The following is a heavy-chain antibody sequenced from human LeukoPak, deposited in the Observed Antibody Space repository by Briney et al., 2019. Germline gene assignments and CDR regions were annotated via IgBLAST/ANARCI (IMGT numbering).Heavy chain of an antibody. J-gene: IGHJ4*02. CDR2: ISSSGSYT. D-gene: IGHD4-23*01. Sequence: GGSLRLSCAASGFPFSSYEMNWVRQAPGKGLEWVSYISSSGSYTNYADSVKGRFTISRDNAKNSLYLQMNSLRAEDTAVYYCARNYGGNSAGWGQGTLVTVSS. CDR1: GFPFSSYE. CDR3: ARNYGGNSAG. V-gene: IGHV3-48*03.